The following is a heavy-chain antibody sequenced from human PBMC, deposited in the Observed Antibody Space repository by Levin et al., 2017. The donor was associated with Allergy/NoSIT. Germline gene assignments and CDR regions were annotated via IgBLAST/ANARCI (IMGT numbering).Heavy chain of an antibody. CDR2: ISGSGGST. J-gene: IGHJ4*02. CDR3: AKDRTAYSSGSVYFDY. Sequence: GESLKISCAASGFTFSSYAMSWVRQAPGKGLEWVSAISGSGGSTYYADSVKGRFTISRDNSKNTLYLQMNSLRAEDTAVYYCAKDRTAYSSGSVYFDYCGQGTLVTVSS. V-gene: IGHV3-23*01. D-gene: IGHD6-19*01. CDR1: GFTFSSYA.